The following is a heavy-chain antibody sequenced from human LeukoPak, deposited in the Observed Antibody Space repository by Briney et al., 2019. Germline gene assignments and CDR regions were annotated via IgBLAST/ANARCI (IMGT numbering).Heavy chain of an antibody. Sequence: PGGSLRLSCAASGFTFSSYSMNWVRRAPGKGLEWVSSISSSSSYIYYADSVKGRFTISRDNAKNSLYLQMNSLRAEDTAVYYCARDRSTMVRGAHYFDYWGQGTLVTVSS. V-gene: IGHV3-21*01. CDR1: GFTFSSYS. CDR3: ARDRSTMVRGAHYFDY. CDR2: ISSSSSYI. D-gene: IGHD3-10*01. J-gene: IGHJ4*02.